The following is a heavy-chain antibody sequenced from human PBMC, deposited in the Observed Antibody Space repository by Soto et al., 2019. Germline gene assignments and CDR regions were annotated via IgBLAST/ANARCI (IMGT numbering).Heavy chain of an antibody. D-gene: IGHD5-18*01. V-gene: IGHV1-69*18. CDR3: ARCQQPPDTADPYAVDV. J-gene: IGHJ6*02. CDR2: IVPSVDTT. Sequence: QVQLVQSGTEVKKPGASVKVSCKASGGTFSRSGFHWVRQAPGQGLEWMGMIVPSVDTTNYAQKFQARVTISEDQFTSTGYMELRSLRSEDPAVYDCARCQQPPDTADPYAVDVWGQGTRVIVSS. CDR1: GGTFSRSG.